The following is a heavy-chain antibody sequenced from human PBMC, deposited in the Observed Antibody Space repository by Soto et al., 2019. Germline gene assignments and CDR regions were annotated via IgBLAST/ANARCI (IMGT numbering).Heavy chain of an antibody. V-gene: IGHV1-2*02. CDR1: LDTFYYCG. Sequence: ASLYVSCPPSLDTFYYCGITRVRQAPGQPLEWLGWISLYSDGTNSAQKFQGRVTMTRDTSITTAYMELSRLKSDDTAVYYCARTEMTTLSNVAHWGQGSQVTVS. D-gene: IGHD4-17*01. CDR3: ARTEMTTLSNVAH. J-gene: IGHJ4*02. CDR2: ISLYSDGT.